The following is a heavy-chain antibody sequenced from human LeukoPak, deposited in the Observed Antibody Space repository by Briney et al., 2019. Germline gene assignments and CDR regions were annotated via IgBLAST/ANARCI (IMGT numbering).Heavy chain of an antibody. CDR1: GFTFSSYG. D-gene: IGHD6-6*01. CDR2: ISYDGSNK. Sequence: GGSLRLSCAASGFTFSSYGRHWVRQAPGKGLEWVAVISYDGSNKYYADSVKGRFTIARDNSKNTLYLQMNSLRAEDTAVYYCAKDRLARSAFDIWGQGTMVTVSS. V-gene: IGHV3-30*18. J-gene: IGHJ3*02. CDR3: AKDRLARSAFDI.